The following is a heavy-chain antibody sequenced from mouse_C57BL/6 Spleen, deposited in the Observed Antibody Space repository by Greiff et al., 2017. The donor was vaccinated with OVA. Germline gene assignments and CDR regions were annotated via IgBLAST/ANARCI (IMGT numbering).Heavy chain of an antibody. J-gene: IGHJ3*01. D-gene: IGHD2-5*01. CDR3: ARLDYSNYGAY. Sequence: QVQLQQSGAELARPGASVKLSCKASGYTFTSYGLSWVKQRTGQGLEWIGEIYPRSGNTYYNEKFKGKATLTADKSSSTAYMELRSLTSEDSAVYFCARLDYSNYGAYWGQGTLVTVSA. CDR1: GYTFTSYG. CDR2: IYPRSGNT. V-gene: IGHV1-81*01.